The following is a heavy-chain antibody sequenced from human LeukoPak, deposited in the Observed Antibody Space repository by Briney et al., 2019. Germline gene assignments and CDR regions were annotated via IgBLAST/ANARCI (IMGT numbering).Heavy chain of an antibody. V-gene: IGHV4-39*07. CDR1: GGSISSSSYY. CDR3: ARGYSSSWYGLVNWFDP. Sequence: SETLSLTCTVSGGSISSSSYYWGWIRQPPGKGLEWIGSIYYSGSTYYNPSLKSRVTISVDTSKNQFSLKLSSVTAADTAVYYCARGYSSSWYGLVNWFDPWGQGTLVTVSS. CDR2: IYYSGST. D-gene: IGHD6-13*01. J-gene: IGHJ5*02.